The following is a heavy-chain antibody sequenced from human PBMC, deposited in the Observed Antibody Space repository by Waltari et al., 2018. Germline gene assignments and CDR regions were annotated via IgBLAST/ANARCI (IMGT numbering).Heavy chain of an antibody. V-gene: IGHV4-59*01. CDR1: GGSLSSYY. D-gene: IGHD3-3*01. CDR3: ARGGGDDFWSGYYSGSNWFDP. J-gene: IGHJ5*02. Sequence: QVQLQESGPGLGKPSETLSLTCTVSGGSLSSYYWSWSRQHPGKALEWIGYIYYSGSTNYNPSLKSRVTISVDTSKNQFSLKLSSVTAADTAVYYCARGGGDDFWSGYYSGSNWFDPWGQGTLVTVSS. CDR2: IYYSGST.